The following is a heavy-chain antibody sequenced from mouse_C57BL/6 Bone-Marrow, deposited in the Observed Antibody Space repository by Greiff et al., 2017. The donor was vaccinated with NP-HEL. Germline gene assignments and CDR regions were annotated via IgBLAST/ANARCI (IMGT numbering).Heavy chain of an antibody. Sequence: VQLQQSGAELVRPGASVKLSCTASGFNIKDDYMNWVKQRPEQGLEWIGWIDPENGDTEYASKFQGKGTITADTSSNTAYLQLSSLTSEETAVYYSTTGVITTVVATDYAMDYWGQGTSVTVSS. D-gene: IGHD1-1*01. V-gene: IGHV14-4*01. CDR1: GFNIKDDY. J-gene: IGHJ4*01. CDR2: IDPENGDT. CDR3: TTGVITTVVATDYAMDY.